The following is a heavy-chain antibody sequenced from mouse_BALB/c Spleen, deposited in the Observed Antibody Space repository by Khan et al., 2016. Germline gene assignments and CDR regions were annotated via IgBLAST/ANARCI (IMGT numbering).Heavy chain of an antibody. Sequence: QVQLQQSGAELARPGASVKMSCKASGYTFTTYTMFWVKQRPGQGLEWIGYINPSSDYTDYNQKFKDKATLTADKSYSTAYMQLNSLTSEDSAVYYCAREGWLLGYFDYWGQGTTLTVSS. J-gene: IGHJ2*01. CDR3: AREGWLLGYFDY. D-gene: IGHD2-3*01. CDR2: INPSSDYT. V-gene: IGHV1-4*01. CDR1: GYTFTTYT.